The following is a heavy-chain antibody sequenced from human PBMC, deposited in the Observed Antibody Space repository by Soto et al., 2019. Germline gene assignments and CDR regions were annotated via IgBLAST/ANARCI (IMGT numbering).Heavy chain of an antibody. D-gene: IGHD7-27*01. CDR1: GFSFSISP. CDR2: ISYDGTNK. Sequence: GGPLRLSCAASGFSFSISPMHWVRQAPGKGPEWVALISYDGTNKFYADSVKGRFTISRDNSKSTLYLQVDSLRPEDAAVYYCARDPKTSGGQHWAFNYFDSWGQGTLVTVSS. J-gene: IGHJ4*02. CDR3: ARDPKTSGGQHWAFNYFDS. V-gene: IGHV3-30-3*01.